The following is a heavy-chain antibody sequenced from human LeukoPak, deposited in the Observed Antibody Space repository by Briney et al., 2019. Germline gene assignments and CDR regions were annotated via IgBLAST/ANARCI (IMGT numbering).Heavy chain of an antibody. CDR3: ARSPPYYYDSSGYYWFDY. D-gene: IGHD3-22*01. J-gene: IGHJ4*02. CDR2: ISAYNGNT. CDR1: GYTFTSYG. Sequence: ASVKVSCKASGYTFTSYGISWVRQAPGQGLEWMGWISAYNGNTNYAQKLQGRVTMTTDTSTSTAYMELRSLRSDDTAVYYCARSPPYYYDSSGYYWFDYWGQGTLVTVSS. V-gene: IGHV1-18*01.